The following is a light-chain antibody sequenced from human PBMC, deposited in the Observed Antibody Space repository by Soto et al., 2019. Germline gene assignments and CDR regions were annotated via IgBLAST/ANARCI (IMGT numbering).Light chain of an antibody. CDR2: DAS. CDR1: PSISTW. CDR3: QHYNSYSEA. J-gene: IGKJ1*01. V-gene: IGKV1-5*01. Sequence: DIQMTKSPSTLSASVGARFPITGRASPSISTWLSWYQQKTGKNPKILIYDASSLQSGVPSRFSGSGSGTEFTLIIIRLQTDEFATYYCQHYNSYSEAVGQGTKVDIK.